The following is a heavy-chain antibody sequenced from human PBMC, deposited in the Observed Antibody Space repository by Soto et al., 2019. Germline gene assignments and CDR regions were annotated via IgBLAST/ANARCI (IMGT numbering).Heavy chain of an antibody. CDR3: ARTEGEQWLVRGVDY. CDR2: ISSSSSYI. Sequence: EVQLVESGGGLVKPGGSLRLSCAASGFTFSSYSMNWVRQAPGKGLEWVSSISSSSSYIYYADSVKGRFTISRDNAKNSLYLQMNSLRSEDTAVYSCARTEGEQWLVRGVDYWGQGTLVTVSS. CDR1: GFTFSSYS. J-gene: IGHJ4*02. V-gene: IGHV3-21*01. D-gene: IGHD6-19*01.